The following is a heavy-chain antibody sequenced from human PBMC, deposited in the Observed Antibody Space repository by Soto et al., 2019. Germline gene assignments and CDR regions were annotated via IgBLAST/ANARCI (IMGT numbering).Heavy chain of an antibody. Sequence: EVQLVESGGGLVQPGRSLRLSCAASGFTFENYAMHWVRQAPGKGLEWVSGISWHSGNLGYADSVRGRFTISRDNAKNSLYLQMNSLRPEDTGLYYCAKDKVYSNYEHYFDYWGQVTLVTVSS. J-gene: IGHJ4*02. CDR3: AKDKVYSNYEHYFDY. CDR2: ISWHSGNL. D-gene: IGHD4-4*01. CDR1: GFTFENYA. V-gene: IGHV3-9*01.